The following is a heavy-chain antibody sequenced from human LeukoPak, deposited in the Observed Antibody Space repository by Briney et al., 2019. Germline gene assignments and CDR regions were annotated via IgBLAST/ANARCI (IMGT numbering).Heavy chain of an antibody. CDR2: IYYSGST. Sequence: PSETPSLTCTVSGGSISSGGYYWSWIRQHPGKGLEWIGYIYYSGSTYYNPSLKSRVTISVDTSKNQFSLKLSSVTAADTAVYYCARDTANGRITMVRGARPPHNWFDPWGQGTLVTVSS. J-gene: IGHJ5*02. CDR3: ARDTANGRITMVRGARPPHNWFDP. CDR1: GGSISSGGYY. V-gene: IGHV4-31*03. D-gene: IGHD3-10*01.